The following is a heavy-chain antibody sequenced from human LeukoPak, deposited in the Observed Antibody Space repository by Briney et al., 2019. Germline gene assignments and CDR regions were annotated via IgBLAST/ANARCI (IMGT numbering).Heavy chain of an antibody. Sequence: GGSLRLSCTASGFTFGDYAMSWVRQAPGKGLEWVGFIRIKAYGGKTEYPASVKGRFTISRDDSKSIAYLQMNSLKTEDTAVYYCTRGSCSNGVCYHFDYWGQGTLVTVSS. V-gene: IGHV3-49*04. J-gene: IGHJ4*02. CDR1: GFTFGDYA. D-gene: IGHD2-8*01. CDR2: IRIKAYGGKT. CDR3: TRGSCSNGVCYHFDY.